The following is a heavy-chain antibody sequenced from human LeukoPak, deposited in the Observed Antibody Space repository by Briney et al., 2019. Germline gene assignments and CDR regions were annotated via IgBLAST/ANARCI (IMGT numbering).Heavy chain of an antibody. J-gene: IGHJ3*02. CDR1: GYTFTGYY. CDR2: INPNIGGT. D-gene: IGHD4-17*01. V-gene: IGHV1-2*02. Sequence: ASVKVSCKASGYTFTGYYIQWVRQAPGQGLEWMGWINPNIGGTNYAQKFQGRITMTRDTSSSTVYMDLSSLTSDDTAVYFCARASGSGDYSAFDTWGQGTMVTVSS. CDR3: ARASGSGDYSAFDT.